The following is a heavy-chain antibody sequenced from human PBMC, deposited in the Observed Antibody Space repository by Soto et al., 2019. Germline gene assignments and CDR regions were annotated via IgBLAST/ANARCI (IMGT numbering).Heavy chain of an antibody. CDR3: ARALCSGGSCYSRALVYYYYGMDV. D-gene: IGHD2-15*01. V-gene: IGHV4-59*01. CDR2: IYYSGST. J-gene: IGHJ6*02. CDR1: GGSISSYY. Sequence: SETLSLTCTVSGGSISSYYWSWIRQPPGKGLEWIGYIYYSGSTNYNPSLKSRVTISVDTSKNQFSLKLSSVTAADTAVYYCARALCSGGSCYSRALVYYYYGMDVWGQGTTVTVSS.